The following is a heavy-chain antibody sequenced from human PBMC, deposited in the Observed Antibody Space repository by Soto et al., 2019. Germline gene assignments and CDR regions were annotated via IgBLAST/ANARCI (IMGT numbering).Heavy chain of an antibody. V-gene: IGHV1-58*01. CDR3: AADTYYYDSSGYLDFDY. D-gene: IGHD3-22*01. CDR1: GFTFTSSA. Sequence: GASVKVSCKASGFTFTSSAVQWVRQARGQCLEWIGWIVVGSGNTNYAQKFQERVTITRDMSTSTAYMELSSLRSEDTAVYYCAADTYYYDSSGYLDFDYWGQGTLVTVSS. J-gene: IGHJ4*02. CDR2: IVVGSGNT.